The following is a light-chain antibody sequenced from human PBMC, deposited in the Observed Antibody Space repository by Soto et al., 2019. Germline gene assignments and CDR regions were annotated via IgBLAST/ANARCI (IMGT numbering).Light chain of an antibody. CDR2: KAS. CDR3: QQYNSYSWT. J-gene: IGKJ1*01. V-gene: IGKV1-5*03. Sequence: DIPMTQSPSTLSASVGDRVTITCRASQSISYWLAWYQQKPGKAPKLLIYKASTLESGVPSRFSGSGSGTEFTLTISSLQPDDFATYYCQQYNSYSWTFGQGTKVEIE. CDR1: QSISYW.